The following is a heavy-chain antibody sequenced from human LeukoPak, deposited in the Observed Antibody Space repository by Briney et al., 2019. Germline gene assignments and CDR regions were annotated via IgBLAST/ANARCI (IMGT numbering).Heavy chain of an antibody. CDR2: IYRSGST. Sequence: SETLSLTCAVSGGSITSGAYAWSWIRQPPGKGLEWIGYIYRSGSTSYKPSLKSRLSITIDKSKDQFSLNLRSVTAADTAFYYCARGGGFYGSGTTHFDYWGQGTLATVSS. CDR1: GGSITSGAYA. V-gene: IGHV4-30-2*01. D-gene: IGHD3-10*01. J-gene: IGHJ4*02. CDR3: ARGGGFYGSGTTHFDY.